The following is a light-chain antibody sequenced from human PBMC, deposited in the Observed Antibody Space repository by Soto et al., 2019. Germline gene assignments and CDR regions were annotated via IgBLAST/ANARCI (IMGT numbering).Light chain of an antibody. CDR2: AAS. CDR1: QAIDTY. V-gene: IGKV1-9*01. J-gene: IGKJ5*01. CDR3: QQLNSFPFI. Sequence: DIQLTQSPSFLSASVGDRVTITCRGSQAIDTYLAWYQQKPGKAPKLLIYAASLLQSGVPSRFSGSGSGTEFTLTINSLQPEDFASYYCQQLNSFPFIFGQGTRLEIK.